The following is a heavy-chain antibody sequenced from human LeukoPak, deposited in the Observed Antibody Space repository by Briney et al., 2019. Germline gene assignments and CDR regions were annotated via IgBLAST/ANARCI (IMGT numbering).Heavy chain of an antibody. CDR2: ISAYNGNT. CDR3: AREYSGSYYYYFDY. J-gene: IGHJ4*02. Sequence: ASVKVSCKASGYTFTSYGISWVRQAPGQGLEWMGWISAYNGNTNYAQKLQGRVTMTTDTSTSTAYMELRRLRSDDTAVYYCAREYSGSYYYYFDYWGQGTLVTVSS. V-gene: IGHV1-18*01. D-gene: IGHD1-26*01. CDR1: GYTFTSYG.